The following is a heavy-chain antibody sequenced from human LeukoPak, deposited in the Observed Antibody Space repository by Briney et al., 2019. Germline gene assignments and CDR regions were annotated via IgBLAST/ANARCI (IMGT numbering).Heavy chain of an antibody. Sequence: GGSLRLSCAASGFTFSDYYMSWIRQAPGKGLQWVSYITNSGSTIYYADSVKGRFTISRDNAKKSLYLQMNNLRAEDTAVYYCARGSRYYYGLGSYPFDYWGQGTLVTVSS. J-gene: IGHJ4*02. CDR3: ARGSRYYYGLGSYPFDY. CDR1: GFTFSDYY. D-gene: IGHD3-10*01. CDR2: ITNSGSTI. V-gene: IGHV3-11*01.